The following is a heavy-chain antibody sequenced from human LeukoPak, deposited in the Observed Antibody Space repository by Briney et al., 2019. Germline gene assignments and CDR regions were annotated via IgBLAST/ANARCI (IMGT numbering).Heavy chain of an antibody. CDR2: INYNGNT. V-gene: IGHV4-39*01. D-gene: IGHD3-16*02. Sequence: SETIFITCTVSGGSINSSSYYWGWIRPPQGKGRDWIRSINYNGNTYYNPSLKSRVTISVDTSKNQFSLKLSSVTAADTAVYYCARHSAPITGGGVIVPSHYFYYWGEGTQVTVSS. J-gene: IGHJ4*02. CDR3: ARHSAPITGGGVIVPSHYFYY. CDR1: GGSINSSSYY.